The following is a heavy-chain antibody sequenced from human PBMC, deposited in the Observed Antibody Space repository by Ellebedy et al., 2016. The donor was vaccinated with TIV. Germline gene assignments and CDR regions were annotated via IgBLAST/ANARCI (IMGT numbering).Heavy chain of an antibody. CDR1: GITFSSST. J-gene: IGHJ4*02. D-gene: IGHD6-13*01. V-gene: IGHV3-48*02. CDR3: AGDPSSGNNWYYYLNY. CDR2: IGGNGHST. Sequence: GESLKISXVASGITFSSSTISWFRQTPGKGLEWVSFIGGNGHSTSYADSVKGRFTISRDNAKNSLYLQMNSLRDEDTAVYYCAGDPSSGNNWYYYLNYWGQGTLVTVSS.